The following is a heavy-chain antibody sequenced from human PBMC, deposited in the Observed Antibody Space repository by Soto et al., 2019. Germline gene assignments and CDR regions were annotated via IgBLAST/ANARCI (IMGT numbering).Heavy chain of an antibody. CDR3: AREFIAADDYYYYGMDV. Sequence: QVQLVQSGAEVKKPGASVKVSCKASGYTFTGYYMHWVRQAPGQGLEWMGWINPNSGGTNYAQKFQGWVTMTRDTSISTAYMELSRLRSDDTAVYYCAREFIAADDYYYYGMDVWGLGTTVTVSS. J-gene: IGHJ6*02. CDR1: GYTFTGYY. D-gene: IGHD6-6*01. V-gene: IGHV1-2*04. CDR2: INPNSGGT.